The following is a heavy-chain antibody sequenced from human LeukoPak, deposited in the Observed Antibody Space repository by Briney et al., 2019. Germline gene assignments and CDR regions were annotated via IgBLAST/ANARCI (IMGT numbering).Heavy chain of an antibody. J-gene: IGHJ4*02. CDR1: GCSISSYY. Sequence: SETLSLTCTVSGCSISSYYWSWIRQPAGKGLEWIGRIYTSGSTNYNPSLKSRVNMSVDTSKNQFSLKLSSVTAADTAVYYCARGASHCSSTSCYGYFDYWGQGTLVTVSS. CDR2: IYTSGST. V-gene: IGHV4-4*07. D-gene: IGHD2-2*01. CDR3: ARGASHCSSTSCYGYFDY.